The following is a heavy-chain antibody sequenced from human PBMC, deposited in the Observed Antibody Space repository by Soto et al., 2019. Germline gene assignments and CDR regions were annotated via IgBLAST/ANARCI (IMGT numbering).Heavy chain of an antibody. J-gene: IGHJ5*02. CDR3: ARDFGVQAAIPRSPNWLDP. CDR1: GYTFTSYA. V-gene: IGHV7-4-1*01. CDR2: INTNTGNP. D-gene: IGHD2-2*01. Sequence: ASVKVSCKASGYTFTSYAMNWVRQAPGQGLEWMGWINTNTGNPTYAQGFTGRFVFSLDTSVSTAYLQICSLKAEDTAVYYCARDFGVQAAIPRSPNWLDPWGKETRV.